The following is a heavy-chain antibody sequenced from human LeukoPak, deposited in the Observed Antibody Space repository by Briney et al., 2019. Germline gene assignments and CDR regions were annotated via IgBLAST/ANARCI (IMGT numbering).Heavy chain of an antibody. CDR2: INHSGST. V-gene: IGHV4-39*07. CDR1: GGSISSSSYY. J-gene: IGHJ4*02. CDR3: ACYSSGFHFDY. D-gene: IGHD6-19*01. Sequence: PSETLSLTCTVSGGSISSSSYYWGWIRQPPGKGLEWIGEINHSGSTNYNPSLKSRVTISVDTSKNQFSLKLSSVTAADTAVYYCACYSSGFHFDYWGQGTLVTVSS.